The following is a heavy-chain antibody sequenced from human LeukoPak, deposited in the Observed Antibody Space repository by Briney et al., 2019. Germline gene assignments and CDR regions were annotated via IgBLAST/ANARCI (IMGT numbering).Heavy chain of an antibody. Sequence: SETLSLTCTVSGGSISSYYWSWIRQPPGKGLEWIGYIHNSGSTNYNPSLKSRVTISANTSKHQFSPLLSSVTAADTAVYYCARGGIAAADIFDYWGQGTLVTVSS. V-gene: IGHV4-59*01. CDR2: IHNSGST. CDR3: ARGGIAAADIFDY. D-gene: IGHD6-13*01. J-gene: IGHJ4*02. CDR1: GGSISSYY.